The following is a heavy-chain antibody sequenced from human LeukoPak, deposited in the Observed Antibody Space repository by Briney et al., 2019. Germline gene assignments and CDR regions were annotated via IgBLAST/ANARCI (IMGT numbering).Heavy chain of an antibody. CDR3: TTVGYYYDSSGYSGFDY. Sequence: GSLRLSCAASGFTVSSKYMSWVRQAPGKGLEWVGRIKSKTDGGTTDYAAPVKGRFTISRDDSKKTLYLQMNSLKIEDTAVYYCTTVGYYYDSSGYSGFDYWGQGTLVTVSS. V-gene: IGHV3-15*01. J-gene: IGHJ4*02. CDR2: IKSKTDGGTT. CDR1: GFTVSSKY. D-gene: IGHD3-22*01.